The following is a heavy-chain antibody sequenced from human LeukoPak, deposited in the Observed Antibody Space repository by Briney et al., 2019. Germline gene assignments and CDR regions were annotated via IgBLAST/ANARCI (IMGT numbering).Heavy chain of an antibody. CDR2: INPNSGGT. Sequence: GASVKVSCKASGYTFTGYYMHWVQQAPGQGLEWMGWINPNSGGTNYAQKFQGWVTMTRDTSISTAYMELSRLRSDDTAVYYCAREEYSSGWYAYNWFDPWGQGTLVTVSS. D-gene: IGHD6-19*01. J-gene: IGHJ5*02. CDR1: GYTFTGYY. CDR3: AREEYSSGWYAYNWFDP. V-gene: IGHV1-2*04.